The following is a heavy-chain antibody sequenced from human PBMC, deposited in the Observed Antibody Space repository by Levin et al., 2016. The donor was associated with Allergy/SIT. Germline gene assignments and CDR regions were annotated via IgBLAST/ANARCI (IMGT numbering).Heavy chain of an antibody. CDR3: ATSIAAAGTGWAYYYYYGMDV. CDR2: FDPEDGET. D-gene: IGHD6-13*01. CDR1: GYTLTELS. Sequence: ASVKVSCKVSGYTLTELSMHWVRQAPGKGLEWMGGFDPEDGETIYAQKFQGRVTMTEDTSTDTAYMELSSLRSEDTAVYYCATSIAAAGTGWAYYYYYGMDVWGQGTTVTVSS. V-gene: IGHV1-24*01. J-gene: IGHJ6*02.